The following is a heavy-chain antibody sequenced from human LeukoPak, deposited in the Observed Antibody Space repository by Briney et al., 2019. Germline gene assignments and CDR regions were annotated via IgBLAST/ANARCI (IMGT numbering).Heavy chain of an antibody. CDR3: ARGQDSSGWYGTLNY. J-gene: IGHJ4*02. Sequence: PSETLSLTCAVYGGSFSGYYWTWIRQPPGKGLEWLGEINHSGSTNYNPSLKSRVTISVDTSKNQFSLKLSSVTAADTAVYYCARGQDSSGWYGTLNYWGQGTLVTVSS. V-gene: IGHV4-34*01. D-gene: IGHD6-19*01. CDR2: INHSGST. CDR1: GGSFSGYY.